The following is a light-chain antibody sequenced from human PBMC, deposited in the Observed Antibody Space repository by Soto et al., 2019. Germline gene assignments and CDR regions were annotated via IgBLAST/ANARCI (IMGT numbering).Light chain of an antibody. J-gene: IGKJ1*01. CDR1: QSIRGS. CDR3: HQRQSWPRT. V-gene: IGKV3-15*01. Sequence: EIVMTQSPATLSVSPGERATLSCRASQSIRGSLAWYQQKPGQAPRLLIYDASTGATGIPARFSGSGSGTEFTLTISSLQSEDFAVYYCHQRQSWPRTFGQGTKVDI. CDR2: DAS.